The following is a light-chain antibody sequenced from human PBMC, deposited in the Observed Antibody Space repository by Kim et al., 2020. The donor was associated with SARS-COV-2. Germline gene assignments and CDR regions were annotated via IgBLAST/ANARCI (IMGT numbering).Light chain of an antibody. CDR3: SSYAGSNNFVV. J-gene: IGLJ2*01. CDR1: SSDVGGYNY. Sequence: QSVTISCTGTSSDVGGYNYVSWYQQYPGKAPKLMIYEVTKRPSGVPERFSGSKSGNTASLTVSGLQAEDEADYYCSSYAGSNNFVVFGGGTQLTVL. CDR2: EVT. V-gene: IGLV2-8*01.